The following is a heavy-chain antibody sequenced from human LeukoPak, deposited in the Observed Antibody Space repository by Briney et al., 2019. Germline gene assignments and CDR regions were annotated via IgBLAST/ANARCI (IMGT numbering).Heavy chain of an antibody. V-gene: IGHV4-39*01. J-gene: IGHJ3*02. CDR3: VRHHEPRSIRAFDI. CDR2: IYYSGST. Sequence: SETLSLTCTVSGGSISSGSYYWGWIRQPPGKGLEWIGSIYYSGSTYYNPSLKSRVTISVDTSKSQFSLKLSSVTAADTAVYYCVRHHEPRSIRAFDIWGQGTMVTVSS. CDR1: GGSISSGSYY.